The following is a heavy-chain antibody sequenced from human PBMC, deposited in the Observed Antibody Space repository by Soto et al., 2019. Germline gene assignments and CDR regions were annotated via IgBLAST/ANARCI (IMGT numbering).Heavy chain of an antibody. J-gene: IGHJ3*02. D-gene: IGHD3-3*01. CDR3: ARAGHDFWSGYYRPDAFDI. V-gene: IGHV4-31*03. Sequence: QVQLQESGPGLVKPSQTLSLTCTVSGGSISRGGYYWSWIRQHPGKGLEWIGYIYYSGSTYYNPSLKSRVTISVDTSKNQFSLKLSSVTAADTAVYYCARAGHDFWSGYYRPDAFDIWGQGTMVTVSS. CDR2: IYYSGST. CDR1: GGSISRGGYY.